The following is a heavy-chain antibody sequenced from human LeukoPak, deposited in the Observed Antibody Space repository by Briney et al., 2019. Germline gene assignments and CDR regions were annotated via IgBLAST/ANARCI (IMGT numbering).Heavy chain of an antibody. D-gene: IGHD7-27*01. Sequence: SETLSLTCSVSGGSINGYYWKWIRQPPGKGLVWIGYIAYNGNTNYSPSLKSRVTMSIDTSKNQFSLKLPSVTAADTAVYYCARTVGANWDLFDYWGQGTLVTVSS. J-gene: IGHJ4*02. CDR3: ARTVGANWDLFDY. CDR1: GGSINGYY. CDR2: IAYNGNT. V-gene: IGHV4-59*01.